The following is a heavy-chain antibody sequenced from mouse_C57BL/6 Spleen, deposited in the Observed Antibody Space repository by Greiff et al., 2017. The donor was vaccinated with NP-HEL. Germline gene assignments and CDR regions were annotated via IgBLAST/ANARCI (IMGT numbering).Heavy chain of an antibody. CDR1: GYSITSGYY. J-gene: IGHJ2*01. D-gene: IGHD1-2*01. V-gene: IGHV3-6*01. CDR3: ARDNYGHDY. Sequence: ESGPGLVKPSQSLSLTCSVTGYSITSGYYWNWIRQFPGNKLEWMGYISYDGSNNYNPSLKNRISITRDTSKNQFFLKLNSVTTEDTATYYCARDNYGHDYWGQGTTLTVSS. CDR2: ISYDGSN.